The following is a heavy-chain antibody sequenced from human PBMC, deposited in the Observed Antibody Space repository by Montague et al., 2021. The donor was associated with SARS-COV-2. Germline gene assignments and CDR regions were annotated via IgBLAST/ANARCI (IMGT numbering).Heavy chain of an antibody. V-gene: IGHV4-59*08. J-gene: IGHJ6*02. CDR3: ARNAYNHYGLDV. CDR2: IDDSGTT. Sequence: SETLSLTCSVSGGSLSTCYWSWIRQPPGKGLEWIGYIDDSGTTRYNPSLRSRATISLDLSQNQFSLDLNSVTAADTAVYYCARNAYNHYGLDVWGQGTTVTGSS. CDR1: GGSLSTCY.